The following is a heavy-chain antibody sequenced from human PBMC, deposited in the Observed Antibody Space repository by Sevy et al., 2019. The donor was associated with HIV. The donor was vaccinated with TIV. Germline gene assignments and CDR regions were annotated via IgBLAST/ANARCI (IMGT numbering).Heavy chain of an antibody. CDR2: IYYSGST. V-gene: IGHV4-59*01. CDR1: GGSIRNYF. J-gene: IGHJ4*02. CDR3: ARESIGAVGDFDY. Sequence: SETLSLTCTVSGGSIRNYFWNWIRQPPGKGLEWIGYIYYSGSTNYNPSLKTRLTISLDTSKNQFSLNLSSVTAADTAVDYCARESIGAVGDFDYWGQGTLVTVSS. D-gene: IGHD6-13*01.